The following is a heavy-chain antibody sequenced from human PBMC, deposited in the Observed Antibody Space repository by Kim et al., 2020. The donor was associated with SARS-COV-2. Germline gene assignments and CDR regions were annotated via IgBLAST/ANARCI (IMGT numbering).Heavy chain of an antibody. D-gene: IGHD6-13*01. V-gene: IGHV1-46*01. Sequence: QQFQGRGTITRDTSTRTVYMELSSLRSEDTAVYYCARSPAATSFDYWGQGTLVTVSS. J-gene: IGHJ4*02. CDR3: ARSPAATSFDY.